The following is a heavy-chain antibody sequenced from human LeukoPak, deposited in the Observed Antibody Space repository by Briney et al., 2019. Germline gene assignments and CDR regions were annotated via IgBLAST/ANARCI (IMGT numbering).Heavy chain of an antibody. D-gene: IGHD3-10*01. V-gene: IGHV3-9*01. CDR1: GFTFDDYG. CDR3: VKDRAANLYGSGAFEY. CDR2: MDWNSGAI. Sequence: GGSLRLSCAASGFTFDDYGIHWVRQAPGKGLEWVSGMDWNSGAIGYAESVKGRFTISRDNAKNSLYLQMNSLRAEDTALYYCVKDRAANLYGSGAFEYWGQGTLVTVSS. J-gene: IGHJ4*02.